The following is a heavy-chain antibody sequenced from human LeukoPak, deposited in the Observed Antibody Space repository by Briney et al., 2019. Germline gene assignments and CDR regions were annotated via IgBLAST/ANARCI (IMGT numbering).Heavy chain of an antibody. V-gene: IGHV1-69*05. D-gene: IGHD3-10*01. CDR3: ARSEWSGELLSFYFDY. CDR2: IIPIFGTA. J-gene: IGHJ4*02. Sequence: GASVKVSCKASGGTFSSYAISWVRQAPGQGLELMGGIIPIFGTANYAQKFQGRVTITTDESTSTAHMELSSPRSADTAVYYCARSEWSGELLSFYFDYWGQGTLVTVSS. CDR1: GGTFSSYA.